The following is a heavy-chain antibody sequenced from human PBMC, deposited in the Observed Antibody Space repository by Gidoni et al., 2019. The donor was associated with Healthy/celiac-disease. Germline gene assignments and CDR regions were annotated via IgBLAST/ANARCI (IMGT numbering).Heavy chain of an antibody. Sequence: EVQLVASGGGLVQPGGSLRLSCAASGFTVSSNYMRWVRQAPGKGLEWVSVIYSGGSTYYADSVKGRFTISRHNSKNTLYLQMNSLRAEDTAVYYCARAMGKGYCSSTSCYVDYYYYGMDVWGQGTTVTVSS. CDR2: IYSGGST. CDR3: ARAMGKGYCSSTSCYVDYYYYGMDV. CDR1: GFTVSSNY. J-gene: IGHJ6*02. D-gene: IGHD2-2*01. V-gene: IGHV3-53*04.